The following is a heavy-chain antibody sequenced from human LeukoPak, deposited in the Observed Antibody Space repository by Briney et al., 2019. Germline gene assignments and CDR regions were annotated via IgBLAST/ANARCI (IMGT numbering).Heavy chain of an antibody. CDR2: ISYDGSNK. J-gene: IGHJ4*02. Sequence: QPGRSLRLSCAASGFTFSSYAMHWVRQAPGKGLEWVAVISYDGSNKYYADSVKGRFTISRDNSKNTLYLQMNSLRAEDTAVYYCARGWGSFMTTVTTFGYWGQGTLVTVSS. V-gene: IGHV3-30*04. D-gene: IGHD4-17*01. CDR1: GFTFSSYA. CDR3: ARGWGSFMTTVTTFGY.